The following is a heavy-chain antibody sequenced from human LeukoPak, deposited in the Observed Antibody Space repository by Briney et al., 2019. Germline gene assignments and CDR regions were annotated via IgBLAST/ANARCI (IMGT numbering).Heavy chain of an antibody. Sequence: PGGSLRLSCAASGFTFSDYAMHWVRQAPGKGLEWVANISYDGSNKYYAGSVKGRFTISRDNSKNTLYLQMNSLRAEDTAVYYCARSDSSSWYLGNAFDIWGQGTMVTVSS. CDR3: ARSDSSSWYLGNAFDI. D-gene: IGHD6-13*01. CDR1: GFTFSDYA. V-gene: IGHV3-30*04. J-gene: IGHJ3*02. CDR2: ISYDGSNK.